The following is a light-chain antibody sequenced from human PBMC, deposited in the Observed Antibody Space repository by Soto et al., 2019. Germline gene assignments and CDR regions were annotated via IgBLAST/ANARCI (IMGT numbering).Light chain of an antibody. CDR2: DAS. V-gene: IGKV3-11*01. Sequence: EIVLTQSPATLPLSPGDRATLSCRASQRIGTYLAWYQQRAGQAPRLLIYDASNRATGIPPRFSGSGSGTDFTLTLSSLEPEDVAVYFCQHRSNSPPTWTFGQGTKVEIK. CDR1: QRIGTY. J-gene: IGKJ1*01. CDR3: QHRSNSPPTWT.